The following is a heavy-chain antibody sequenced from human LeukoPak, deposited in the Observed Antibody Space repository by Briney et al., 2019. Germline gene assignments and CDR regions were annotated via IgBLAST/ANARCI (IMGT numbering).Heavy chain of an antibody. D-gene: IGHD1-26*01. V-gene: IGHV3-21*01. CDR3: ARDSPEGQWSISGDY. CDR2: ISSSSSYI. CDR1: GLTFSDYY. J-gene: IGHJ4*02. Sequence: GGSLRLSCAASGLTFSDYYMNWVRQAPGKRLEWVSSISSSSSYIYYADSVKGRFTISRDNAKNSLYLQMNSLRAEDTAVYYCARDSPEGQWSISGDYWGQGTLVTVSS.